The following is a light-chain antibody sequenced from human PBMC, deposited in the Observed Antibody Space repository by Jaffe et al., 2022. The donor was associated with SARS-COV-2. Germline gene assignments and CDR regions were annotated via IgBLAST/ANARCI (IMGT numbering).Light chain of an antibody. CDR3: QQYDNLPHTTEKKYT. CDR1: QDISNY. J-gene: IGKJ2*01. CDR2: DAS. V-gene: IGKV1-33*01. Sequence: DIQMTQSPSSLSASVGDRVTITCQASQDISNYLNWYQQKPGKAPKLLIYDASNLETGVPSRFSGSGSGTDFTFTISSLQPEDIATYYCQQYDNLPHTTEKKYTFGQGTKLEIK.